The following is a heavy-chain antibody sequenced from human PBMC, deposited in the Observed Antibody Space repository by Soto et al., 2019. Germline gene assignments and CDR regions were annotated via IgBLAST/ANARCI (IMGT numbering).Heavy chain of an antibody. CDR2: INHSGST. CDR3: ARGDILTGYSY. D-gene: IGHD3-9*01. V-gene: IGHV4-34*01. Sequence: SQTLSLTCAVYGGSFRGYYWSWVRQPPGGGLEWIGEINHSGSTNYSPSLKSRVSISVDTSKNQFSLNLSSVTAADTAIYYCARGDILTGYSYWSQGTLVTVSS. CDR1: GGSFRGYY. J-gene: IGHJ4*02.